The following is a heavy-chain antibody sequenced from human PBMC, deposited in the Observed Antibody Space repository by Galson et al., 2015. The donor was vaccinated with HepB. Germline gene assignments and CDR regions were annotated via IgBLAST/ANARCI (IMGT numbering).Heavy chain of an antibody. CDR2: IKSKTDGGTT. Sequence: SLRLSCAASGFTFSNAWMSWVRQAPGKGLEWVGRIKSKTDGGTTDYAAPVKGRFTISRDDSKNTLYLQMNSLKTEDTAVYYCTTDLAKNALLAARPRWGQGTLVTVSS. J-gene: IGHJ4*02. D-gene: IGHD6-6*01. CDR3: TTDLAKNALLAARPR. V-gene: IGHV3-15*05. CDR1: GFTFSNAW.